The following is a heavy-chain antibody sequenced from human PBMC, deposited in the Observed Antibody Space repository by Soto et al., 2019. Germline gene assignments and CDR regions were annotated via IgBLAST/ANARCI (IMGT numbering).Heavy chain of an antibody. CDR3: ERSRYYFDY. J-gene: IGHJ4*02. CDR1: GFTFSTYW. Sequence: EVQLVESGGGFAQPGGSLRLSCAASGFTFSTYWMHWVRQAPGKGLVWVSRINTDGGSTSYADSVEGRFTISRDNAKNALYLQMNSLRAEDTAVYYCERSRYYFDYWGQGTLVSVSS. V-gene: IGHV3-74*01. CDR2: INTDGGST.